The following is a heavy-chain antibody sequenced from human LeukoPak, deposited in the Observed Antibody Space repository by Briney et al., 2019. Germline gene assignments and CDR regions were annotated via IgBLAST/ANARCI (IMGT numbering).Heavy chain of an antibody. D-gene: IGHD3-10*01. CDR2: ISSDGRTT. CDR3: LGYYSGSPN. J-gene: IGHJ4*02. CDR1: GFTFSYNW. Sequence: PGGSLRLSCAASGFTFSYNWMHWVRQAPVKGLVWVSRISSDGRTTHYADSVKGRFTISRDSAKNTLFLQMNDLRAEDTAVYYCLGYYSGSPNWGQGTLVTVSS. V-gene: IGHV3-74*01.